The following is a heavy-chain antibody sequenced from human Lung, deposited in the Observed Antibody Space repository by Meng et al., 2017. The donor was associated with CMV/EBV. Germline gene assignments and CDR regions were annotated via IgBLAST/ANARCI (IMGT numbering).Heavy chain of an antibody. V-gene: IGHV1-2*02. CDR3: VRSSGWSRFDY. D-gene: IGHD6-19*01. Sequence: VTLVQSGSEFKKPGASVKGSWKASRYTFTSYAMNWVRQAPGQGVEWMGWVNSNNDATKYARKFQGRVSMTRDTSSSTAHMELRRLMSDDTAVYYCVRSSGWSRFDYWGQGTLVTVSS. J-gene: IGHJ4*02. CDR2: VNSNNDAT. CDR1: RYTFTSYA.